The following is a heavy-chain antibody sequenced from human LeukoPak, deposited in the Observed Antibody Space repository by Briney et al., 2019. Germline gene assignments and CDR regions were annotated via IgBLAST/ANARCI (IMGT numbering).Heavy chain of an antibody. J-gene: IGHJ6*02. CDR3: ARSDVDTNLNRAYYYGMDV. CDR2: IIPIFGTA. CDR1: GGTFSSYA. Sequence: ASVKVSCKASGGTFSSYAISWVRQAPGQGLGWMGGIIPIFGTANYAQKFQGRVTITADESTSTAYMELSSLRSEDTAVYYCARSDVDTNLNRAYYYGMDVWGQGTTVTVSS. V-gene: IGHV1-69*13. D-gene: IGHD5-18*01.